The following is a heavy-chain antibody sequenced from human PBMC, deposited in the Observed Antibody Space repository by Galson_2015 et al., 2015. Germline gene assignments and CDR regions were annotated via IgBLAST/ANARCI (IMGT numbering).Heavy chain of an antibody. CDR2: FYWNDDK. V-gene: IGHV2-5*01. D-gene: IGHD1-26*01. CDR1: GFSLSTSGVG. J-gene: IGHJ4*02. CDR3: AHRPPSGSYRFDY. Sequence: PALVKPTQTLTLTCTFSGFSLSTSGVGVAWIRQPPGEALEWLAIFYWNDDKAYRPSLNNRLTITKDTSKDQVVLKMTDMAPVDTATYYCAHRPPSGSYRFDYWGQGILVTVSS.